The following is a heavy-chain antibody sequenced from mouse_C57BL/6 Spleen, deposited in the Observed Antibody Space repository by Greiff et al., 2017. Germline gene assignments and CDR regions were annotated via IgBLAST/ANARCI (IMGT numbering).Heavy chain of an antibody. Sequence: QVQLQQPGAELVKPGASVKMSCKASGYTFTSYWLTWVKQRPGQGLEWIGDIYPGSGSTNYNEKFKSKATLTVDTSSSTAYMQLSSLTSEDSAVYYCARTTVATDYYAMDYWGQGTSVTGSS. V-gene: IGHV1-55*01. CDR1: GYTFTSYW. J-gene: IGHJ4*01. CDR2: IYPGSGST. D-gene: IGHD1-1*01. CDR3: ARTTVATDYYAMDY.